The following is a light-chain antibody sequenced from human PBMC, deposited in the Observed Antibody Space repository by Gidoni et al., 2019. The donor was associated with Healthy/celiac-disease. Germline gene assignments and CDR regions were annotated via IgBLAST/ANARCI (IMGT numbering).Light chain of an antibody. J-gene: IGKJ4*01. Sequence: IQMTPSPSSLSASVGDRVTITCRASQSISSYLNWYQQKPGKAPQLLIYAASSLQSGVPSRFSGSGSGTDFTLTISSLQPEDFATYYCQQSYSTPLTFGGXTKVEIK. CDR3: QQSYSTPLT. V-gene: IGKV1-39*01. CDR2: AAS. CDR1: QSISSY.